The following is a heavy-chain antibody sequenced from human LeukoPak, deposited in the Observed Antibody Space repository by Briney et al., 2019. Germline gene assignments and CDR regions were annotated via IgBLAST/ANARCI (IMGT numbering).Heavy chain of an antibody. J-gene: IGHJ4*02. CDR2: ISGSGGST. D-gene: IGHD3-22*01. V-gene: IGHV3-23*01. CDR1: GFTFSSYA. Sequence: GGSLRLSCAASGFTFSSYAMSWVRQAPGKGLEWVSAISGSGGSTYYADSVKGRFTISRDNSKNTLYLQMNSLRAEDTAVYYCAKPATYYYDSSDSRASDYWGQGTLVTVSS. CDR3: AKPATYYYDSSDSRASDY.